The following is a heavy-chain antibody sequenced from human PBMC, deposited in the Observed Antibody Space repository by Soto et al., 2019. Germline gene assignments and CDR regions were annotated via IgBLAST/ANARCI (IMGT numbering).Heavy chain of an antibody. J-gene: IGHJ3*02. CDR3: ARGLHCDFWSGNDAFDI. V-gene: IGHV3-20*01. D-gene: IGHD3-3*01. Sequence: EVQLVESGGGVVRPGGSLRLSCAASGFIFADYGMTWVRQVPGRGLEWVSAINWNGGSTGYGDPVRGRFTISRDNAKNSLYLQMNSLRAEDTALYHCARGLHCDFWSGNDAFDIWGQGTMVIVSS. CDR2: INWNGGST. CDR1: GFIFADYG.